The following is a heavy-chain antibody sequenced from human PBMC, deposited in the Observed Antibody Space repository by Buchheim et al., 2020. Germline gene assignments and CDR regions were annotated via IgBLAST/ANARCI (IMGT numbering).Heavy chain of an antibody. Sequence: EERLVESGGGLGQPGGSLRLSCAASGFTFSSDWIHWVRQAPGKGLVWVSRINPDGSDTTYADSVKGRFTISRDNGRNTLYLQMNSLRGEDTAIYYCTRSANFFRGMDVWGQGTT. J-gene: IGHJ6*02. V-gene: IGHV3-74*01. D-gene: IGHD2-15*01. CDR3: TRSANFFRGMDV. CDR2: INPDGSDT. CDR1: GFTFSSDW.